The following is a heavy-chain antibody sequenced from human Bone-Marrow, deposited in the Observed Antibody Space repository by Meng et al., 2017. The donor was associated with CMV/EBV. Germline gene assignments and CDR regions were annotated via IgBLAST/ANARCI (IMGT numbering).Heavy chain of an antibody. V-gene: IGHV3-15*01. CDR3: TTEYLGVSAPDY. D-gene: IGHD2-21*01. J-gene: IGHJ4*02. Sequence: GGSLRLSCAASGFTFRNAWMSWVRQAPGKGLEWVGRIKSKADGGTTDYAAPVKGRFTIPRDDSKNTLYLQMNSLKTEDTAVYYCTTEYLGVSAPDYWGQGTLVTVSS. CDR1: GFTFRNAW. CDR2: IKSKADGGTT.